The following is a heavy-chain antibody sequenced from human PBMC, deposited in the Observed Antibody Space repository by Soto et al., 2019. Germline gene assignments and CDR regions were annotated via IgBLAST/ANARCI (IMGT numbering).Heavy chain of an antibody. CDR2: IKPISDIT. CDR3: ARDTSTINQLIGVWFDP. V-gene: IGHV1-69*13. D-gene: IGHD4-4*01. Sequence: SVKVSCKASGDTFGRFTINWVRQAPGQGLEWMGGIKPISDITNYAQRFQGRVTFTADASTSTVYLELSSLRSEDTAMYYCARDTSTINQLIGVWFDPWGQGTLVTVSS. CDR1: GDTFGRFT. J-gene: IGHJ5*02.